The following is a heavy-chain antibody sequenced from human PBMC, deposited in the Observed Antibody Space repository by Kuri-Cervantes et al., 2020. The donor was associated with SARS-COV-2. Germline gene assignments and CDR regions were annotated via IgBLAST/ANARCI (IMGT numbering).Heavy chain of an antibody. J-gene: IGHJ4*02. CDR3: TWTDRSGYYFDFDY. Sequence: GGSLRLSCAASGFTFSSYWMSWVRQAPGKGLEWVGFIRSKAYGGTTEYAASVKGRFTISRDDSKSIAYLQMNSLKTEDTAVYYCTWTDRSGYYFDFDYWGQGTLVTVSS. CDR2: IRSKAYGGTT. D-gene: IGHD3-22*01. CDR1: GFTFSSYW. V-gene: IGHV3-49*04.